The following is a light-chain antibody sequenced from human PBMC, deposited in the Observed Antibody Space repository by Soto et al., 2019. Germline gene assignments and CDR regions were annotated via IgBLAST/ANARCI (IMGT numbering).Light chain of an antibody. CDR1: QGISNN. V-gene: IGKV1-27*01. CDR2: GAS. Sequence: DIQMTQSPSSLSASVGDRVTITCRASQGISNNLAWYQQKPGKVPRLLIYGASTLQSGVSSRFSGSGSGTDFTLTISSLQPEDVATYYCQKYDSAPLTFGQGTKVEFK. J-gene: IGKJ1*01. CDR3: QKYDSAPLT.